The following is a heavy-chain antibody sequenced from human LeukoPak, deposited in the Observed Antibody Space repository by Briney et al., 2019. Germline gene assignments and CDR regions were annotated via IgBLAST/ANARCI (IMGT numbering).Heavy chain of an antibody. V-gene: IGHV4-34*01. J-gene: IGHJ4*02. CDR1: GGSFSGYY. Sequence: PSETLSLTCVVYGGSFSGYYWSWIRQPPGKGLEWIGEINHSGSTNYNPSLKSRVTISVDTSKNQFSLKLSSVTAADTAVYYCARYYGSGSYSLAYWGQGTLVTVSS. CDR2: INHSGST. D-gene: IGHD3-10*01. CDR3: ARYYGSGSYSLAY.